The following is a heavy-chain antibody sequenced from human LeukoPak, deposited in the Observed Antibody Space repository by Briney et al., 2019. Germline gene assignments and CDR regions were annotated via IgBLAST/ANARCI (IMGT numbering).Heavy chain of an antibody. D-gene: IGHD3-9*01. J-gene: IGHJ4*02. Sequence: SGTLSLTCAVSGGSISSGGYSWSWIRQPPGKGLEWIGYIYYSGSTDSNPSLKSRVTISVDTSKNQFSLKLRSVTAADTAVYYCARRPRNDILTGTPFDYWGQGILVTVSS. CDR3: ARRPRNDILTGTPFDY. V-gene: IGHV4-61*08. CDR2: IYYSGST. CDR1: GGSISSGGYS.